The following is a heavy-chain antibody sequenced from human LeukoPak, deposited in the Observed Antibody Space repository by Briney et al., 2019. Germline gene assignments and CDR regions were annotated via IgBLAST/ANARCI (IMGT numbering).Heavy chain of an antibody. Sequence: ASETLSLTCTVSGGSISSYYWSWTRQPPGKGLEWIGYIYYSGSTNYNPSLKSRVTISVDTSKNQFSLKLSSVTAADTAVYYCASSPQEVRGAMDYWGQGTLVTVSS. CDR3: ASSPQEVRGAMDY. CDR1: GGSISSYY. J-gene: IGHJ4*02. V-gene: IGHV4-59*01. D-gene: IGHD3-10*01. CDR2: IYYSGST.